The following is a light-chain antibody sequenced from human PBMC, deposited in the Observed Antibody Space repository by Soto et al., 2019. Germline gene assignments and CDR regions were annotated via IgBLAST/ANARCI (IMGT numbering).Light chain of an antibody. CDR1: SSNVGKNF. CDR2: DNQ. J-gene: IGLJ2*01. V-gene: IGLV1-51*01. Sequence: QSVLTQPPSVSAAPGQKVSISCSGSSSNVGKNFVSWYQHVPGKAPKLLIYDNQKRPSGIPDRFSASKSGTSATLDITGLQTGDEADYYCGTWDSSLTIGVIFGGGTKLTVL. CDR3: GTWDSSLTIGVI.